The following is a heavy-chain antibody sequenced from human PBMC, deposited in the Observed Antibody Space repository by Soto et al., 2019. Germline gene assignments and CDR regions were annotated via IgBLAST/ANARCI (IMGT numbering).Heavy chain of an antibody. V-gene: IGHV1-69*06. CDR2: IIPIFGTA. CDR1: GGTFSSYA. D-gene: IGHD3-22*01. CDR3: AATSPRYYYDSSGYYPIFDY. Sequence: QVQLVQSGAEVKKPGSSVKVSCKASGGTFSSYAISWVRQAPGQGLEWMGGIIPIFGTANYAQKFQDRVTITADKSTSTAYMELSSLRSEDTAVYYCAATSPRYYYDSSGYYPIFDYWGQGTLVTVSS. J-gene: IGHJ4*02.